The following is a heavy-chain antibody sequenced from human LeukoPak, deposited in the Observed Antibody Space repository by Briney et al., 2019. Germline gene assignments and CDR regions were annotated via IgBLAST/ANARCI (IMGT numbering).Heavy chain of an antibody. J-gene: IGHJ4*02. CDR3: AKDMNSGYDSGVVDY. D-gene: IGHD5-12*01. V-gene: IGHV3-9*01. CDR2: VSWKSGSI. CDR1: GFTFTKYA. Sequence: GGSLRLACAASGFTFTKYAMHWVRQPPGKGLEWDSGVSWKSGSIGYADSVKGRFTISRDNAKNSLYLQMNSLRAEDTALYYCAKDMNSGYDSGVVDYWGQGTLVTVSS.